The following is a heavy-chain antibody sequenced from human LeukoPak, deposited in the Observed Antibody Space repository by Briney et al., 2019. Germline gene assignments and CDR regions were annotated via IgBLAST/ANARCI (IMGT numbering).Heavy chain of an antibody. V-gene: IGHV1-18*01. CDR3: ARDYDRWNNDCFDP. D-gene: IGHD1/OR15-1a*01. CDR2: VGAYDGDT. CDR1: GYTFTIYG. Sequence: ASVKVSCXASGYTFTIYGISWVRQARGQGLEWIGWVGAYDGDTNYAEKVQGRVTMTTDTSTSTAYLELRSLRSDDTAVYYCARDYDRWNNDCFDPWGQGTLVIVSS. J-gene: IGHJ5*02.